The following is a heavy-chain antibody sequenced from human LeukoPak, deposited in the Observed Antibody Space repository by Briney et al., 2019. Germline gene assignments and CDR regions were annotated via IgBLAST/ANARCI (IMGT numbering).Heavy chain of an antibody. CDR3: AGAQGQPRNYYYYMDV. J-gene: IGHJ6*03. Sequence: PSETLSLTCTVTGGSISSYYWSWIRQPAGKGLEWIGRIYTSGSTNYNPSLKSRVTMSVDTSKNQFSLKLSSVTAADTAVYYCAGAQGQPRNYYYYMDVWGKGTTVTVSS. CDR1: GGSISSYY. V-gene: IGHV4-4*07. D-gene: IGHD4/OR15-4a*01. CDR2: IYTSGST.